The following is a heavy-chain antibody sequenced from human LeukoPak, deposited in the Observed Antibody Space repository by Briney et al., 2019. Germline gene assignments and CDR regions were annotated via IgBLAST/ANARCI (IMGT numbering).Heavy chain of an antibody. V-gene: IGHV3-23*01. Sequence: GGSLRLSCAASGFTFSSSTMTWVRQAPGKGLEWVSSITGGGGSSTYQADSVKGRFTISRDNSKATLFLQMNSLRAEDTAVYYCAITGVRDFDSWGQGTLVTVSS. CDR1: GFTFSSST. J-gene: IGHJ4*02. CDR3: AITGVRDFDS. CDR2: ITGGGGSST. D-gene: IGHD3-10*01.